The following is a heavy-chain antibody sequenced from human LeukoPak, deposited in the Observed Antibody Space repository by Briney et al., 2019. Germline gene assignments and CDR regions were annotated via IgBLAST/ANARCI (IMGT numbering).Heavy chain of an antibody. V-gene: IGHV1-2*02. D-gene: IGHD6-6*01. CDR1: GGTFSSYA. CDR3: AIDRLSRVDYMDF. CDR2: INPKNGGT. Sequence: ASVKVSCKASGGTFSSYAISWVRQAPGQGLEWMGWINPKNGGTNLAQKFQGRVTLTRDTSISTTYMEMSSLRPDDTAVYYCAIDRLSRVDYMDFWGKGTTVIVS. J-gene: IGHJ6*03.